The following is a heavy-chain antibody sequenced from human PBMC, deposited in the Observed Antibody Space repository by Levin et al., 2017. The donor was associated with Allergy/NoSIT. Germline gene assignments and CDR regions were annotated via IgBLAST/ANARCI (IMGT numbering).Heavy chain of an antibody. V-gene: IGHV4-59*08. D-gene: IGHD4-23*01. J-gene: IGHJ4*02. Sequence: LSQTLSLPCSVSGGSIRGSYWSWLRQPPGKGLEWIGYIYYSGSTNYNPSLKSRLTISVDTSKNQFSLKLSSVTAADTAVYYCARLATVVTPSSHYYFDYWGQGTLVTVSS. CDR1: GGSIRGSY. CDR3: ARLATVVTPSSHYYFDY. CDR2: IYYSGST.